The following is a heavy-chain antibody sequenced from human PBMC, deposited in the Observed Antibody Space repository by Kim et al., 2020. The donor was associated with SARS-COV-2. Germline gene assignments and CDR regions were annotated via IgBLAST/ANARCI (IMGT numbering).Heavy chain of an antibody. CDR1: GFTFSSYS. CDR3: ARSIRIPATAPYDY. CDR2: ISGSSSTI. J-gene: IGHJ4*02. Sequence: GGSLRLSCAASGFTFSSYSMNWVRQAPGKGLEWVSYISGSSSTIYYADSVKGRFTISRDNAKNSLYLQMNSLRDEDTAVYYCARSIRIPATAPYDYWGQGTLVTVSS. D-gene: IGHD2-2*01. V-gene: IGHV3-48*02.